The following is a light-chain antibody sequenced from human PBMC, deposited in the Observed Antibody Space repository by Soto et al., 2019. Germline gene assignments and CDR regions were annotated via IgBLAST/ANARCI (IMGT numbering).Light chain of an antibody. CDR1: QSLLHSNGYNY. CDR2: LGF. V-gene: IGKV2-28*01. Sequence: DIVMTQSPLSLPVTPGEPASISCTSSQSLLHSNGYNYLDWYLQKPGQSPQLLIYLGFNRASGVPDRFSGSGSGTDFTLKISRVEAEDVGVYYCMQALQTPYTFGQGTKLEIK. CDR3: MQALQTPYT. J-gene: IGKJ2*01.